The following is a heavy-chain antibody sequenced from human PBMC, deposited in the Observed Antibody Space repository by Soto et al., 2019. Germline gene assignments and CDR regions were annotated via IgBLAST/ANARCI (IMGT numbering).Heavy chain of an antibody. CDR3: ARDSSPYYDFWSGFYTYFDY. J-gene: IGHJ4*02. Sequence: SSHWMHWVRQAPGKGLVWVSRINRDGSSTNYADSVKGRFTISRDNAKNTLYLQMNSLRADDTAVYYCARDSSPYYDFWSGFYTYFDYWGQGALVTVSS. CDR2: INRDGSST. D-gene: IGHD3-3*01. V-gene: IGHV3-74*01. CDR1: SSHW.